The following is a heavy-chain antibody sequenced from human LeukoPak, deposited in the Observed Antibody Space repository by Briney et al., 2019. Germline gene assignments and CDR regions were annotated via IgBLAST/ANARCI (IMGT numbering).Heavy chain of an antibody. CDR1: GGSISSYY. V-gene: IGHV4-59*01. J-gene: IGHJ4*02. D-gene: IGHD5-12*01. CDR2: IYYSGST. CDR3: ARAPVSSGYSGYDPGNFDY. Sequence: SETLSLTCTVSGGSISSYYWSWIRQPPGKGLEWIGYIYYSGSTNYNPSLKSRVTISVDTSKNQFSLKLSSVTAADTAVYYCARAPVSSGYSGYDPGNFDYWGQGTLVTVSS.